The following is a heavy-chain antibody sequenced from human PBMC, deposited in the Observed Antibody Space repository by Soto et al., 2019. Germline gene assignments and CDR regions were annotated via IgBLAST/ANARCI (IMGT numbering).Heavy chain of an antibody. Sequence: GSLRLSCAASGFTFSSYGMHWVRQAPGKGLEWVAVISYDGSNKYYADSVKGRFTISRDNSKNTLYLQMNSLRAEDTAVYYCAKCYYDSPGGHYDYWGQGTLVTVSS. D-gene: IGHD3-22*01. CDR1: GFTFSSYG. CDR3: AKCYYDSPGGHYDY. J-gene: IGHJ4*02. V-gene: IGHV3-30*18. CDR2: ISYDGSNK.